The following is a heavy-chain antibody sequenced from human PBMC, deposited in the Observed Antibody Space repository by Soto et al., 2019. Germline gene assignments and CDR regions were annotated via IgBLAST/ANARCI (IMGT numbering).Heavy chain of an antibody. Sequence: PVGFLRLSCAASGFTFSRYWLTWVRQAPGKGLEWVANIKEDGSEIYYVDSVKGRFTTSRDNAKNSLYLQMNNLRVEGTAVYYCARVISGRDYGDSIDYWGQGSLVTVSS. CDR2: IKEDGSEI. CDR3: ARVISGRDYGDSIDY. CDR1: GFTFSRYW. V-gene: IGHV3-7*03. J-gene: IGHJ4*02. D-gene: IGHD4-17*01.